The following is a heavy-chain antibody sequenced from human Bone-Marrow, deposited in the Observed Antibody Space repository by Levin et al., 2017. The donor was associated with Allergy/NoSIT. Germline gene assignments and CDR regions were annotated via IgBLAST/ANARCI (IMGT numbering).Heavy chain of an antibody. J-gene: IGHJ4*02. D-gene: IGHD3-22*01. CDR3: AAAYYVDTSGFDY. CDR2: IASYGDER. V-gene: IGHV3-23*01. CDR1: GFTFRSYS. Sequence: GGSLRLSCATSGFTFRSYSMSWVRQAPGKGLEWVAGIASYGDERYYADSVKGRFTISRDVSESTLFLHMASLTAEDTALYYCAAAYYVDTSGFDYWGQGTQVKVSS.